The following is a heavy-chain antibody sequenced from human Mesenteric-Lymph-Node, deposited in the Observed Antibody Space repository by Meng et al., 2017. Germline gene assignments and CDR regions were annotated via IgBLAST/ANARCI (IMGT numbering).Heavy chain of an antibody. CDR2: IYHGVST. V-gene: IGHV4-38-2*02. Sequence: SETLSLTCTVSGYSISSGYYWGWIRQPPGKGQEWIGSIYHGVSTYYTQSLKSRFTISVDTSKNPFSLKLSYVTAADTAVYYCARAIIRYFDCLLSYYYYDGMDVWGQGTTVTVSS. J-gene: IGHJ6*02. CDR1: GYSISSGYY. D-gene: IGHD3-9*01. CDR3: ARAIIRYFDCLLSYYYYDGMDV.